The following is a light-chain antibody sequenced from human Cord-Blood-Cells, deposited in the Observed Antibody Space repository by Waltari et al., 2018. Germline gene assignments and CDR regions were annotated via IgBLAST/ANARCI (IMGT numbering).Light chain of an antibody. CDR2: GKN. CDR1: SLRGYY. J-gene: IGLJ1*01. CDR3: NSRDSSGNYV. V-gene: IGLV3-19*01. Sequence: SSELTQDPPVSVALGQTVRITGQGDSLRGYYASWYQQKPGQAPVLVIYGKNNRPSGIPDRFSGSSSGNTASLTITGAQAEDEADYYCNSRDSSGNYVFGTGTKVTVL.